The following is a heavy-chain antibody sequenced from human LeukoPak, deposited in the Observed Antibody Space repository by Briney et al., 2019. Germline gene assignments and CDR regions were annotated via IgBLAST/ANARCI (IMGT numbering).Heavy chain of an antibody. D-gene: IGHD3-10*01. Sequence: GSLRLSCAASGFTFDDYGMSWVRQAPGKGLEWVSGINWNGGSTGYADSVKGRFTISRDNAKNSLSLQMNSLRAEDTALYYCARGGYFGGRYYYYYMDVWGKGTTVTVSS. J-gene: IGHJ6*03. CDR2: INWNGGST. CDR1: GFTFDDYG. CDR3: ARGGYFGGRYYYYYMDV. V-gene: IGHV3-20*04.